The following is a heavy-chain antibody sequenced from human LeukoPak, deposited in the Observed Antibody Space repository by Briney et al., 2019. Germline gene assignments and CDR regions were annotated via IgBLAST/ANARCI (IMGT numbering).Heavy chain of an antibody. Sequence: SETLSLTCSVSGGSISSYYWNWIRHTPGKGLEWIGYMSYSGSTNYNPSLKGRVTISVDTSKNQFSLNLRSVTAADTAVYYCARTAYCGGGAGSLYYYYSFVDFGGRGTTVTVSS. V-gene: IGHV4-59*01. D-gene: IGHD2-21*01. CDR3: ARTAYCGGGAGSLYYYYSFVDF. CDR1: GGSISSYY. CDR2: MSYSGST. J-gene: IGHJ6*03.